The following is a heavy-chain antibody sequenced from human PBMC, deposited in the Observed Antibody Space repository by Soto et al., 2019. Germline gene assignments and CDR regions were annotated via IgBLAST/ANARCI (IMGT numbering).Heavy chain of an antibody. J-gene: IGHJ4*02. CDR3: AYGGSCDY. D-gene: IGHD1-26*01. Sequence: EVQLVESGGGLVQPGGSLRLSCAASGFSFNTYEMNWVRQAPGKGLEWVSYISTSGSTIYYADSVKGRFTISRDNGKNSLYLQMNSLRAEDTAIYYCAYGGSCDYWGQGTQVTVSS. CDR2: ISTSGSTI. CDR1: GFSFNTYE. V-gene: IGHV3-48*03.